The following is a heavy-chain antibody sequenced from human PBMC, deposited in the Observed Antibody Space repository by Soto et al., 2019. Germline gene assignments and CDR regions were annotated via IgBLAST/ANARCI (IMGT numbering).Heavy chain of an antibody. CDR2: IIPIFGTA. V-gene: IGHV1-69*13. D-gene: IGHD3-3*01. J-gene: IGHJ4*02. Sequence: SVKVSCKASGGTFSSYAISWVRQAPGQGLEWMGGIIPIFGTANYAQKFQGRVTITADESTSTAYMELSSLRSEDTAVYYCARGPTIFGVVPTPRGYFDYWGQGTLVTVSS. CDR3: ARGPTIFGVVPTPRGYFDY. CDR1: GGTFSSYA.